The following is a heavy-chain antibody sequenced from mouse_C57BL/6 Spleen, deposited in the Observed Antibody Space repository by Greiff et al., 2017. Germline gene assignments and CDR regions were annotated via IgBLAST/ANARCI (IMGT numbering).Heavy chain of an antibody. CDR2: IWTGGGT. Sequence: VMLVESGPGLVAPSQSLSITCTVSGFSLTSYAISWVRQPPGKGLEWLGVIWTGGGTNYNSALKSRLSISKDNSKSQVFLKMNSLQTDDTARYYCARKSLYYYGSSPYYAMDYWGQGTSVTVSS. CDR3: ARKSLYYYGSSPYYAMDY. CDR1: GFSLTSYA. V-gene: IGHV2-9-1*01. J-gene: IGHJ4*01. D-gene: IGHD1-1*01.